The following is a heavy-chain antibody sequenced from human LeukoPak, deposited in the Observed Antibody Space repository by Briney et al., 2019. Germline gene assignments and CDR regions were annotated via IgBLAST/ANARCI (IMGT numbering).Heavy chain of an antibody. CDR2: MNACNGNT. J-gene: IGHJ6*03. D-gene: IGHD2-15*01. Sequence: ASVKVSCKASGYIFAHYAIHWLRQAPGQRPEWMGWMNACNGNTKYSQKFQGRITLTRDTSATTAYMELSSLRHDDMAIYYCARGRGTSGSNRDFYYYYYMDVWGKGTTVTVSS. CDR3: ARGRGTSGSNRDFYYYYYMDV. V-gene: IGHV1-3*01. CDR1: GYIFAHYA.